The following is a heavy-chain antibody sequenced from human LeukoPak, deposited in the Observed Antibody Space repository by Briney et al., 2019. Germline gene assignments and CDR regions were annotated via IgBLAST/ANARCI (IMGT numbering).Heavy chain of an antibody. V-gene: IGHV3-48*01. CDR1: GFTFSPYS. CDR2: IAGSSSTI. J-gene: IGHJ4*02. Sequence: PGGSLRLSSAASGFTFSPYSMNWVRQAPGKGLEWVSYIAGSSSTIYYADSVKDRFAISRDNAKNSLYLQMNSLRAEDTAVYYCATSRGPVDHWGQGTLVTVSS. CDR3: ATSRGPVDH. D-gene: IGHD3-10*01.